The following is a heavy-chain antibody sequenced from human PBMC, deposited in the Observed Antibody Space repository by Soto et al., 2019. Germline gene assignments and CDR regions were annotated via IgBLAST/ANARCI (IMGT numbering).Heavy chain of an antibody. D-gene: IGHD3-3*01. CDR1: GGSISSYY. J-gene: IGHJ4*02. V-gene: IGHV4-59*01. CDR3: ARGRSRSPAYYDSY. Sequence: SETLSLTCTVSGGSISSYYWSWIRQPPGKGLEWIGYIYYSGSTNYNPSLKSRVTISVDTSKNQFSLKLSSVTATDTAVYYCARGRSRSPAYYDSYWGQGILVTVSS. CDR2: IYYSGST.